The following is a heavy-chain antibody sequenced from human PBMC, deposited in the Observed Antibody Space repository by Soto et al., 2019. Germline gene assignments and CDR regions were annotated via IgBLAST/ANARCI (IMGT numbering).Heavy chain of an antibody. J-gene: IGHJ4*02. CDR2: ISWNSGNI. Sequence: EVQLVESGGGLVQPGRSLRLSCAASGFTFDDYAMHWVRQAPGKGLEWLSGISWNSGNIGYADSVQGRFTISRDNAKNSLYLQMNSLRAEATSLYYCAKGRGWTCGRYCFDHGGQGTLVTVSS. V-gene: IGHV3-9*01. D-gene: IGHD1-26*01. CDR1: GFTFDDYA. CDR3: AKGRGWTCGRYCFDH.